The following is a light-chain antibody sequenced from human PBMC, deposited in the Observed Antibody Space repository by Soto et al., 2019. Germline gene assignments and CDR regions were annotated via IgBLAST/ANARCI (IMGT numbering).Light chain of an antibody. V-gene: IGLV2-14*01. Sequence: QSALTQPASVSGSPGQSITISCTGTSSDVGGYNYVSWYQQHPGKAPKLMIYDVSNRPSGVSNRFSGSKSGNTASLTISGLQAEYEADYYCSSFPGSSPYVFGPGTKVTVL. CDR1: SSDVGGYNY. CDR3: SSFPGSSPYV. CDR2: DVS. J-gene: IGLJ1*01.